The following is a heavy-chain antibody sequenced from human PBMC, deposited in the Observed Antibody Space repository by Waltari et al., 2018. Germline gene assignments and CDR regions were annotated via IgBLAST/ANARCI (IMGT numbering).Heavy chain of an antibody. CDR2: IYYNGNT. V-gene: IGHV4-31*01. Sequence: QVQLQVSGRGLVKPSESLSLTCTVSGASISNSNYYWTWIRQHPGKGLEWIGYIYYNGNTYYNPSLKSLVTISLDKSENQFSLKVKSVTAADTAVYYCARGDLAVAGTCAFNIWGQGTTVTVSS. D-gene: IGHD6-19*01. CDR1: GASISNSNYY. J-gene: IGHJ3*02. CDR3: ARGDLAVAGTCAFNI.